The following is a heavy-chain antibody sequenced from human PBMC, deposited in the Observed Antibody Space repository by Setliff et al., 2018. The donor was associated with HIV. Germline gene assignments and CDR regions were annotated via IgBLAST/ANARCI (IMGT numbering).Heavy chain of an antibody. CDR1: GGSISSGNYY. CDR2: IYFSGTT. J-gene: IGHJ4*02. D-gene: IGHD6-13*01. V-gene: IGHV4-61*01. CDR3: ARAISAAGIAPFDF. Sequence: PSETLSLTCTVSGGSISSGNYYWGWIRQPPGKGLEWIGYIYFSGTTNYNPSLKSRVTISVDTSKNQFSPNLNSVTAADTAVYYCARAISAAGIAPFDFWGQGTLVTVSS.